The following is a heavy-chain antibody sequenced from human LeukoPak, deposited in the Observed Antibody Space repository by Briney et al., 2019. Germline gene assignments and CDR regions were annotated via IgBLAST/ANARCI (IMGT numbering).Heavy chain of an antibody. Sequence: GGSLRLSCAASGFTFSSYSMNWVRQAPGKGLEWVSSISSSSSYVYYADSVKGRFTISRYNAKNSLYLQMNSLRAEDTAVYYCARDIISLGAFDYWGQGTLVTVSS. CDR2: ISSSSSYV. D-gene: IGHD3-16*01. CDR1: GFTFSSYS. CDR3: ARDIISLGAFDY. V-gene: IGHV3-21*01. J-gene: IGHJ4*02.